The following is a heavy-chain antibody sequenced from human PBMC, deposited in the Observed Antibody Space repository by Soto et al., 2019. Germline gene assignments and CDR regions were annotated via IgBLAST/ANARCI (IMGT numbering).Heavy chain of an antibody. D-gene: IGHD2-15*01. J-gene: IGHJ6*02. CDR1: GYRFNRYW. CDR3: ARLSSTYSCYSLLGDSYYGMDG. Sequence: PGDALKGSCKDPGYRFNRYWISSVRQMPGKGLEWMGRIDPSDSYTNYSPSFQGHVTISADKSISTAYLQWSSLKASDTAMYYCARLSSTYSCYSLLGDSYYGMDGCGQGTTV. V-gene: IGHV5-10-1*01. CDR2: IDPSDSYT.